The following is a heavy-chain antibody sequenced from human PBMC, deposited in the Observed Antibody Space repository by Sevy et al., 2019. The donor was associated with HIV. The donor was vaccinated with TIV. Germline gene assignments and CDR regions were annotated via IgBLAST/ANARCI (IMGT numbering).Heavy chain of an antibody. CDR2: IWYDGSNK. V-gene: IGHV3-33*08. CDR1: GFTFSNYG. CDR3: ARDSRPYNWNDPFDY. Sequence: GESLKISCVASGFTFSNYGIHWVRQAPGKGLEWVAIIWYDGSNKYYADSVEGRFTISRDNSKNTLYLQMNGLRVEDTAVYYCARDSRPYNWNDPFDYWGQGTLVTVSS. D-gene: IGHD1-1*01. J-gene: IGHJ4*02.